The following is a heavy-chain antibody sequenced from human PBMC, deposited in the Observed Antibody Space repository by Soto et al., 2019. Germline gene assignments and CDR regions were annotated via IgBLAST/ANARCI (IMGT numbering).Heavy chain of an antibody. Sequence: GASVKVSCKASGYTFTSYAMHWVRQAPGQRLEWMGWINAGNGSTKYSQKFQGRVTITRDTSASTAYMELSSLRSEDTAVYYCARDVGLITMIVVVPEYYFDYWGQGTLVPVSS. CDR1: GYTFTSYA. J-gene: IGHJ4*02. CDR2: INAGNGST. D-gene: IGHD3-22*01. V-gene: IGHV1-3*01. CDR3: ARDVGLITMIVVVPEYYFDY.